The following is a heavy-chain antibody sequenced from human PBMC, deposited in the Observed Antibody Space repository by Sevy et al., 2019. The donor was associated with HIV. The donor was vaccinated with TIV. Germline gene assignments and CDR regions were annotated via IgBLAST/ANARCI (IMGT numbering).Heavy chain of an antibody. J-gene: IGHJ5*02. D-gene: IGHD5-12*01. CDR2: IYYTGST. CDR3: TRSPPVRSGDDSLNWFDP. CDR1: GGSISAYY. V-gene: IGHV4-59*01. Sequence: SETLSLTCTVSGGSISAYYWSWIRQPPGKALEYIGCIYYTGSTYYNPSLKNRVTISVDTSKNQFSLNLSSVTAADTAVYYCTRSPPVRSGDDSLNWFDPWGQGTVVTVSS.